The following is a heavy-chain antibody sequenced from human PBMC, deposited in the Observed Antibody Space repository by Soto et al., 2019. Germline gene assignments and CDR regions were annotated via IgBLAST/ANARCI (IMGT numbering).Heavy chain of an antibody. CDR3: ARGLTADLRDTAMANNWFDP. V-gene: IGHV1-58*01. CDR2: IVVGSGNT. CDR1: GCTFTSSA. Sequence: SVKIACKTAGCTFTSSAVEGVRQARGKRLEWIGWIVVGSGNTNYAQKFQERVTITRDMSTSTAYMELSSLRSEDTAVYYCARGLTADLRDTAMANNWFDPWGQGTLVTVSS. J-gene: IGHJ5*02. D-gene: IGHD5-18*01.